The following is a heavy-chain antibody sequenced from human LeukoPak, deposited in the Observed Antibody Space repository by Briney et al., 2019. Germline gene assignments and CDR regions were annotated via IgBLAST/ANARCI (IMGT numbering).Heavy chain of an antibody. J-gene: IGHJ4*02. CDR2: IYSGGST. CDR3: ARDRYYDSSGYNLWYFDY. D-gene: IGHD3-22*01. CDR1: GFTVSSNY. Sequence: GGSLRLSCAASGFTVSSNYMSWVRQAPGKGLEWVSVIYSGGSTYYADSVKGRFTISRDNSKNTLYLQMNSLRAEDTAVYYCARDRYYDSSGYNLWYFDYWGQGTLVTVSS. V-gene: IGHV3-66*01.